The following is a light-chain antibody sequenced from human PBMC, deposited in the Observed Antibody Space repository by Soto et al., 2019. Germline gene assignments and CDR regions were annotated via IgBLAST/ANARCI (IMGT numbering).Light chain of an antibody. CDR3: SSYTSSSTLV. CDR1: SSDVGGYNY. Sequence: QSVLTHPASVSGSPGQSITISCTGTSSDVGGYNYVSWYQQHPGKAPKLMIYDVSNRPSGVSNRFSGSKSGNTASLTISGLQAEDEADYYCSSYTSSSTLVFGTGTKVTVL. CDR2: DVS. V-gene: IGLV2-14*01. J-gene: IGLJ1*01.